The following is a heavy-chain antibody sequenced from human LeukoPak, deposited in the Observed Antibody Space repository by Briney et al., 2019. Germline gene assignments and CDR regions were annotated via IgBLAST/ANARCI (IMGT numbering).Heavy chain of an antibody. V-gene: IGHV4-59*08. D-gene: IGHD4-17*01. Sequence: KPSETLSLTCTVSGGSISSNYWSWIRQSPGEGLEWIGYIYYVGSTNYNPSLKPRVTISLDTSKNQFSLKLSSVTAADTAVYYCARGGNYGDYDGYFDYWGQGTLVTVSS. CDR1: GGSISSNY. CDR3: ARGGNYGDYDGYFDY. J-gene: IGHJ4*02. CDR2: IYYVGST.